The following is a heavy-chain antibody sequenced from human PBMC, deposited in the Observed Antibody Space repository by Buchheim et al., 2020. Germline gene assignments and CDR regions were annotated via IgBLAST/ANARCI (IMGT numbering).Heavy chain of an antibody. V-gene: IGHV4-4*02. Sequence: QLQLQESGPGLVKPSGTLSLTCDVSGASVSSGSWWAWVRQPPGKGLEWLGEINHSGSTNYNPSLKSRVTISVDTSKNQFSLKVSSVTAADTTVYYCARARTKAHYYYMDVWGKGTT. CDR3: ARARTKAHYYYMDV. J-gene: IGHJ6*03. CDR2: INHSGST. CDR1: GASVSSGSW.